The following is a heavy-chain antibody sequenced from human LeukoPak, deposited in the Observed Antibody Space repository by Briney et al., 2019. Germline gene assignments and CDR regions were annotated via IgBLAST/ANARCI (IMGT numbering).Heavy chain of an antibody. V-gene: IGHV3-23*01. D-gene: IGHD3-10*01. Sequence: GGSLRLSCAASGFTVSAYAMAWVRQAPGKGLEWVSTIYDDNTYYADSVKGRFAISTDNSKNTLYLQMNSLRVEDTAVYFCAARKVRGAWFYLDYWGQGTLVTVSS. CDR2: IYDDNT. CDR1: GFTVSAYA. CDR3: AARKVRGAWFYLDY. J-gene: IGHJ4*02.